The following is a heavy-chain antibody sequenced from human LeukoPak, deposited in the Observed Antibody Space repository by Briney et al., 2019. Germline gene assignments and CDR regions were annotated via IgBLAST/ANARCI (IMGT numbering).Heavy chain of an antibody. V-gene: IGHV4-59*01. J-gene: IGHJ4*02. CDR1: GGSISSYY. D-gene: IGHD6-19*01. CDR3: ARGPNSSGRYDFDY. CDR2: IYYSGST. Sequence: PSETLSLTCTVPGGSISSYYWTWIRQPPGKGLEWLGYIYYSGSTNYNPSLKSRVTISLDTSKNQFSLRLTSVTAADTAVYYCARGPNSSGRYDFDYWGQGTLVTVSS.